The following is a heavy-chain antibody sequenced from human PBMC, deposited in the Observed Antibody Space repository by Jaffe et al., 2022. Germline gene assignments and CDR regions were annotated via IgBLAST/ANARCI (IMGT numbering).Heavy chain of an antibody. Sequence: QVQLVQSGAEVKKPGASVKVSCKASGYTFTSYYMHWVRQAPGQGLEWMGIINPSGGSTSYAQKFQGRVTMTRDTSTSTVYMELSSLRSEDTAVYYCARSSGVQGFPSDYYYYYMDVWGKGTTVTVSS. CDR1: GYTFTSYY. V-gene: IGHV1-46*03. J-gene: IGHJ6*03. CDR3: ARSSGVQGFPSDYYYYYMDV. CDR2: INPSGGST. D-gene: IGHD3-10*01.